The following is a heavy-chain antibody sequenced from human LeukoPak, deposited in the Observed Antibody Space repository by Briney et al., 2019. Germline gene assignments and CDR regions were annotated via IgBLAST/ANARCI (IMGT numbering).Heavy chain of an antibody. D-gene: IGHD4-11*01. CDR3: ARGNLWDYRRYHYYMDV. Sequence: SETLSLTCSVNGVSFSGYYWSWIRQSPGKGLEWIGEINHSGGTNYNPSLESRVTISVDTSKNQFSLNLRSVTAAGTAVYYCARGNLWDYRRYHYYMDVWGKGTTVTVSS. CDR1: GVSFSGYY. V-gene: IGHV4-34*01. J-gene: IGHJ6*03. CDR2: INHSGGT.